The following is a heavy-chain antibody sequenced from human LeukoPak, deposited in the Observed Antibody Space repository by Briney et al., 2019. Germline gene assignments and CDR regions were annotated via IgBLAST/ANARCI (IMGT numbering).Heavy chain of an antibody. J-gene: IGHJ5*02. Sequence: GGSLRLSCAASGFTFRSFGMHWVRQAPGKTLEWVSFIRYDGDQKFYADSVNGRFTVSRDNSKNTLYLQMNSLTTEDTAVYYCAKDQAGAWGQGTLVIVSS. V-gene: IGHV3-30*02. D-gene: IGHD6-13*01. CDR3: AKDQAGA. CDR1: GFTFRSFG. CDR2: IRYDGDQK.